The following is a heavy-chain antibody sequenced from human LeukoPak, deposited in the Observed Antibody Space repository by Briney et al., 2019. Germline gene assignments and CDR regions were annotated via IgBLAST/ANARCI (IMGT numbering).Heavy chain of an antibody. J-gene: IGHJ4*02. CDR1: GFTFSSYS. CDR3: AREILEPGKTHEY. D-gene: IGHD1-1*01. CDR2: ISSSSIYI. V-gene: IGHV3-21*01. Sequence: GGSLRLSCAGSGFTFSSYSMHWVRQAPGKGLEWVSSISSSSIYIYYADSLKGRFTISRDNAKNSLSLQMNSLRAEDTAVYYCAREILEPGKTHEYWGQGTLVTVSS.